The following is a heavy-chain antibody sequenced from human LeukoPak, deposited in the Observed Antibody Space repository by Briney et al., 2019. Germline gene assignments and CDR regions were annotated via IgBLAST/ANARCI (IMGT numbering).Heavy chain of an antibody. Sequence: PGRSLRLSCAASGFTFDDYDMSWVRQAPGKGLEWVSGILWNGGSTGYADSVKGRFTISRDNAKNSLYLQMNSLRAEDTALYYCARGASRAAAGTRFDYWGQGTLVTVSS. CDR3: ARGASRAAAGTRFDY. V-gene: IGHV3-20*04. CDR1: GFTFDDYD. J-gene: IGHJ4*02. CDR2: ILWNGGST. D-gene: IGHD6-13*01.